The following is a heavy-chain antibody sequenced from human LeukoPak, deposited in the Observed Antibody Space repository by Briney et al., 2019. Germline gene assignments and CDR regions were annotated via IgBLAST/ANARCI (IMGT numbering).Heavy chain of an antibody. Sequence: GGSLRLSCVASGFTFSSYEMNWVRQAPGKGLEWVSYIGSSGSAISYAESVKGRFTISRDNAKNSLYLQMNSLKTEDTAVYYCTTDLAVAGMDYFDYWGQGTLVTVSS. CDR1: GFTFSSYE. D-gene: IGHD6-19*01. J-gene: IGHJ4*02. V-gene: IGHV3-48*03. CDR2: IGSSGSAI. CDR3: TTDLAVAGMDYFDY.